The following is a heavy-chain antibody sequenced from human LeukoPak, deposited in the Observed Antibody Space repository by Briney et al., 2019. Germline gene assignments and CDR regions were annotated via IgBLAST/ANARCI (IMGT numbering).Heavy chain of an antibody. CDR1: GYTFTSYD. CDR2: MNPNRGNT. V-gene: IGHV1-8*03. CDR3: ARGLVLRRRSDSSGYYPWGY. D-gene: IGHD3-22*01. J-gene: IGHJ4*02. Sequence: ASVKVSCQASGYTFTSYDINWVRQATGQGLEWMGWMNPNRGNTGYAQKFQGRVTITRNTSISTAYMELSSLRSEDTAVYYCARGLVLRRRSDSSGYYPWGYWGQGTLVTVSS.